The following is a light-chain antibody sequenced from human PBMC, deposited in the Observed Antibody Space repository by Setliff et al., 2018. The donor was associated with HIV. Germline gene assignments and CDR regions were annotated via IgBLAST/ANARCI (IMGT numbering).Light chain of an antibody. Sequence: QSALTQPASVSGSPGQSITTAENWTNSSDIGSYDLVSWYQQHPGKAPRLTIFGVTRRPSGVSNRFSGSKSGNTASLTISGLQADDEADYYCSSYAGPTAFDVFGTGTKVTVL. CDR1: NSSDIGSYDL. CDR3: SSYAGPTAFDV. V-gene: IGLV2-23*02. J-gene: IGLJ1*01. CDR2: GVT.